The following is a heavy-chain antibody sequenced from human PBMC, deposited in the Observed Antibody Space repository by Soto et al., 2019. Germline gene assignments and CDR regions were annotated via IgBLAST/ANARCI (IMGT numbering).Heavy chain of an antibody. V-gene: IGHV3-23*01. D-gene: IGHD3-10*01. J-gene: IGHJ4*02. CDR1: GFIFSDYA. Sequence: EVQLLESGGGLVQPGGSLTLSCAASGFIFSDYAMSWVRQAPGKGLEWVSSISAVTSAINYADPVRGRFTMSRDNSENKVYLQMNSLRVEDTAIYYCARYVVGRGKDVPGYWGQGTLVTVSS. CDR3: ARYVVGRGKDVPGY. CDR2: ISAVTSAI.